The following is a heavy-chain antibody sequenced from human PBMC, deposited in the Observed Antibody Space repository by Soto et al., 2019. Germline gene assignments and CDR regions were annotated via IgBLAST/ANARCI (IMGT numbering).Heavy chain of an antibody. CDR1: GGSISSYY. CDR2: IYYSGST. V-gene: IGHV4-59*01. CDR3: ARDRAYYGSRSFMDV. Sequence: SETLSLTCTVSGGSISSYYWSWIRQPPGKGLEWIGYIYYSGSTNYNPSLKSRVTISVDTSKNQFSLKLSSVTAADTAVYYCARDRAYYGSRSFMDVWGQGTTVTVSS. D-gene: IGHD3-10*01. J-gene: IGHJ6*02.